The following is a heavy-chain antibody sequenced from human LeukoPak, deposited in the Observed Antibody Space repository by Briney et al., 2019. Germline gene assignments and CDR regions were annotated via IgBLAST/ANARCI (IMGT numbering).Heavy chain of an antibody. Sequence: GGSLRLSCAASGFTFSSYSMNWVRQAPGKGLEWVSSISSSSSYIYYADSVKGRFTISRDNSKNTLYLQMNSLRAEDTAVYYCAKLPYDSSGYYYLFDALDIWGQGTMVTVSS. J-gene: IGHJ3*02. D-gene: IGHD3-22*01. V-gene: IGHV3-21*04. CDR3: AKLPYDSSGYYYLFDALDI. CDR2: ISSSSSYI. CDR1: GFTFSSYS.